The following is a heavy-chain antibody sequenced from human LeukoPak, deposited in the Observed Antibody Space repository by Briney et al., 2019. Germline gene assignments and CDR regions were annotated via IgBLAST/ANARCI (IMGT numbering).Heavy chain of an antibody. V-gene: IGHV3-7*01. Sequence: GGSLRLSCAASGFDFSAYWMSWVRQVPGKGPERVASIKQDGSEKNYVDSVKGRFTISRDNGKNSLYVQINSLRVEDTAVYYCARRLVVAGAGDYWGQGTLVTVSS. D-gene: IGHD6-19*01. CDR3: ARRLVVAGAGDY. CDR1: GFDFSAYW. J-gene: IGHJ4*02. CDR2: IKQDGSEK.